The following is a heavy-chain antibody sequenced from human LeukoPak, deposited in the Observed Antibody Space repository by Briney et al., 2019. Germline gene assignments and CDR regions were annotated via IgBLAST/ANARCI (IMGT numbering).Heavy chain of an antibody. CDR2: IIPIFGTA. CDR1: GGTFSSYA. V-gene: IGHV1-69*05. Sequence: ASVKVSCKASGGTFSSYAISWVRQAPGQGLEWTGGIIPIFGTANYAQKFQGRVTITTDESTSTAYMELSSLRSEDTAVYYCARGYSSGWYNWFDPWGQGTLVTVSS. D-gene: IGHD6-19*01. CDR3: ARGYSSGWYNWFDP. J-gene: IGHJ5*02.